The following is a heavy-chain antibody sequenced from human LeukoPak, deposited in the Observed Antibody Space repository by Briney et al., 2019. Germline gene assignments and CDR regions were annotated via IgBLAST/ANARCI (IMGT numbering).Heavy chain of an antibody. CDR2: INWNGGST. CDR3: ARDQYSSSWYSPDF. D-gene: IGHD6-13*01. J-gene: IGHJ4*02. Sequence: PGGSLRLSCAASGFTFDDYGMSWVRQAPGKGLEWVSGINWNGGSTGYADSVKGRFTISRDNAKNSLYLQMNSLRAEDTASYYCARDQYSSSWYSPDFWGQGTLVTVSS. CDR1: GFTFDDYG. V-gene: IGHV3-20*04.